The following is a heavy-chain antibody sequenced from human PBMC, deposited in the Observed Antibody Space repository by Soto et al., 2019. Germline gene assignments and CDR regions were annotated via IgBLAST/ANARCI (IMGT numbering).Heavy chain of an antibody. D-gene: IGHD6-19*01. Sequence: EVQLVESGGGLVQPGGSLKLACLASGFPLSDSAIHWVRKASGKGLEWVGRIRSKTNNYATTYAAPVRGRFTLSRTDSKNTSYLQMNNLESDVAAVYSCTRYGAGQVEHSFFSYFMDVWGKGATVSVPS. J-gene: IGHJ6*03. CDR1: GFPLSDSA. CDR3: TRYGAGQVEHSFFSYFMDV. V-gene: IGHV3-73*01. CDR2: IRSKTNNYAT.